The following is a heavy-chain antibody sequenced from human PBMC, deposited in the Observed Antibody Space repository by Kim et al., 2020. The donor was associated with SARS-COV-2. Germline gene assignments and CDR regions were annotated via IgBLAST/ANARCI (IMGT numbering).Heavy chain of an antibody. CDR3: AREDCSGGSCYSDYFFDY. CDR2: INPSGGST. V-gene: IGHV1-46*01. CDR1: GYTFTSYY. D-gene: IGHD2-15*01. J-gene: IGHJ4*02. Sequence: ASVKVSCKASGYTFTSYYMHWVRQAPGQGLEWMGIINPSGGSTSYAQKFQGRVTMTRDTSTSTVYMELSSLRSEDTAVYYCAREDCSGGSCYSDYFFDYWGQGTLVTVSS.